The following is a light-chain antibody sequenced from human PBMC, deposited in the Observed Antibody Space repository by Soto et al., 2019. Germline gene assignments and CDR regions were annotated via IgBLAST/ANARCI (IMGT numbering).Light chain of an antibody. Sequence: QSVLTQPPSASGAPGQSVTISCTGTSIDIGGNNFVSWYQHHPGKAPKLMLYDVIKRPSGVPARFSGSKSGNTASLTVSGLQAEDEADYYCSSYGGSNNFVVFGGGTKLTVL. J-gene: IGLJ2*01. CDR1: SIDIGGNNF. CDR3: SSYGGSNNFVV. CDR2: DVI. V-gene: IGLV2-8*01.